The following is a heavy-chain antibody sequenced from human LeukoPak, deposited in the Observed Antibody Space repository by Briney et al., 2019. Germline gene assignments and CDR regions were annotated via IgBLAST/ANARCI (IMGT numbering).Heavy chain of an antibody. V-gene: IGHV4-34*01. J-gene: IGHJ3*02. CDR2: INHSGST. D-gene: IGHD2/OR15-2a*01. CDR1: GGTFRGYY. CDR3: ARSLLWPTGAFDI. Sequence: KPSETLSLTCVVYGGTFRGYYWNWIRQSPGKGLEWIGEINHSGSTTYNPAFKSRVTISVDTSKRQFSLKSNSLTAADTALYFCARSLLWPTGAFDIWDQGTMVTVSS.